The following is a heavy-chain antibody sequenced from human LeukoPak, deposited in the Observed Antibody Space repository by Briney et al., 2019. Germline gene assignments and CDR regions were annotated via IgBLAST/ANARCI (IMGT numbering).Heavy chain of an antibody. CDR2: INSNSGDT. Sequence: ASVKVSCKASGYTFTGYYMYWVRQAPGQGLEWMGWINSNSGDTNYAQKFQGRVTMTRDTSASTAYMELSSLTSEDMAVYYCAREDYGDYVFDYWGQGTLVTVSS. D-gene: IGHD4-17*01. CDR3: AREDYGDYVFDY. J-gene: IGHJ4*02. CDR1: GYTFTGYY. V-gene: IGHV1-2*02.